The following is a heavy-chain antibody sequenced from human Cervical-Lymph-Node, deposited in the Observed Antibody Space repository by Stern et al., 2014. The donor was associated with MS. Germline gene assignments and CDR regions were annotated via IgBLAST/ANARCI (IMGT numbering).Heavy chain of an antibody. CDR3: ARVVSSSWYGDAFDI. CDR2: IYYSGRT. Sequence: QLQLQESGPGLVKPSETLSLTCTVSGGSVSSGSYYWSWIRQPPGQGLEWIGYIYYSGRTNYNPSLESRVTISVDTSKNQFSLRLSSVTAADTAVYYCARVVSSSWYGDAFDIWGQGTMVTVSS. J-gene: IGHJ3*02. V-gene: IGHV4-61*01. CDR1: GGSVSSGSYY. D-gene: IGHD6-13*01.